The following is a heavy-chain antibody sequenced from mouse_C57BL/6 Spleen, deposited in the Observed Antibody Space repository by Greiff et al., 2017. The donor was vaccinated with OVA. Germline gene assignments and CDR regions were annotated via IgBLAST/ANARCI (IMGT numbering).Heavy chain of an antibody. CDR2: IYPGDGDT. CDR3: AREWKFAY. D-gene: IGHD1-3*01. Sequence: VQGVESGPELVKPGASVKISCKASGYAFSSSWMNWVKQRPGKGLEWIGRIYPGDGDTNYNGKFKGKATLTADKSSSTAYMQLSSLTSADSAVYFCAREWKFAYWGQGTLVTVSA. CDR1: GYAFSSSW. V-gene: IGHV1-82*01. J-gene: IGHJ3*01.